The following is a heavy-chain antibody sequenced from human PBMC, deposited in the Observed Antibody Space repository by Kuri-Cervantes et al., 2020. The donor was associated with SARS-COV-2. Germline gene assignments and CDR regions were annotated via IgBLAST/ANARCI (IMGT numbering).Heavy chain of an antibody. V-gene: IGHV4-61*01. J-gene: IGHJ4*02. CDR2: IYYSGST. D-gene: IGHD4-17*01. CDR1: GGSISSSSYY. CDR3: ARDLGYGDYGFDY. Sequence: GSLRLSCTVSGGSISSSSYYWGWIRQPPGKGLEWIGYIYYSGSTNYNPSLKSRVTISVDTSKNQFSLKLSSVTAADTAVYYCARDLGYGDYGFDYWGQGTLVTVSS.